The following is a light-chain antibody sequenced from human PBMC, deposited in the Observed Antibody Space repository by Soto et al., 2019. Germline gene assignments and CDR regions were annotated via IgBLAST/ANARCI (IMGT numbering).Light chain of an antibody. Sequence: EIVLTQSPGTLSLSPGERVTISCRASQSVSSRYLAWYQQKPGQAPRLLIYGAASRAGGIPDRFRGSGSGTDFTLTISSLQSEDFAVYYCQQYNNWPPLTFGGGTKVAIK. CDR3: QQYNNWPPLT. CDR1: QSVSSRY. CDR2: GAA. J-gene: IGKJ4*01. V-gene: IGKV3-20*01.